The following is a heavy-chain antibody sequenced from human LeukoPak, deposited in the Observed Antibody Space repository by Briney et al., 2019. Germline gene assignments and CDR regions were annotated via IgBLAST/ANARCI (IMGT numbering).Heavy chain of an antibody. CDR1: GFTVSSNY. CDR2: IYSGGST. J-gene: IGHJ6*02. V-gene: IGHV3-53*01. CDR3: ASGVGSRGKDGVDV. Sequence: GGSLRLSCAASGFTVSSNYMSWVRQAPGKGLEWVSVIYSGGSTYYADSVKGRFTISRDNSKNTLYLQMNSLRAEDTAVYYCASGVGSRGKDGVDVWGQGTTVTVSS. D-gene: IGHD2-15*01.